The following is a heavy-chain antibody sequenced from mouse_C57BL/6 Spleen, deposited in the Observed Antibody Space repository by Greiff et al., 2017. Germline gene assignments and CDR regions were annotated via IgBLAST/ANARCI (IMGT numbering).Heavy chain of an antibody. D-gene: IGHD2-4*01. CDR1: GYTFTSYG. CDR3: ARGDYDPFFAY. J-gene: IGHJ3*01. Sequence: VKLQQSGAELARPGASVKLSCKASGYTFTSYGISWVKQRTGQGLEWIGEIYPRSGNTYYNEKFKGKAKLTADKSSSTAYMELRSLTSEDSAVYFCARGDYDPFFAYWGQGTLVTVSA. CDR2: IYPRSGNT. V-gene: IGHV1-81*01.